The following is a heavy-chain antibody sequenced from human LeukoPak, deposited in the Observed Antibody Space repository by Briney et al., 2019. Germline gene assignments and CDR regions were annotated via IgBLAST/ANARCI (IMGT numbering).Heavy chain of an antibody. V-gene: IGHV1-2*02. CDR3: ARYPMVPHSPYYYYYGMDV. Sequence: SVKLSCTASGYTFTGYYMHWVRQAPGQGLGWMGWINPNSGGTNYAQKFQGRVTMTRATSISTAYMELSMLRSDDTAVYYCARYPMVPHSPYYYYYGMDVWGQGTTVTVSS. J-gene: IGHJ6*02. D-gene: IGHD4/OR15-4a*01. CDR2: INPNSGGT. CDR1: GYTFTGYY.